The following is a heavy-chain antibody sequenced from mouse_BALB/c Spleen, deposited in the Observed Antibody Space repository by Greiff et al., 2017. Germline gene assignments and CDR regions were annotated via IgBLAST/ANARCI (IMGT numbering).Heavy chain of an antibody. J-gene: IGHJ4*01. V-gene: IGHV5-12-2*01. Sequence: EVKVVESGGGLVQPGGSLKLSCAASGFTFSSYTMSWVRQTPEKRLEWVAYISNGGGSTYYPDTVKGRFTISRDNAKNTLYLQMSSLKSEDTAMYYCARRGLGAMDYWGQGTSVTVSS. D-gene: IGHD2-4*01. CDR2: ISNGGGST. CDR1: GFTFSSYT. CDR3: ARRGLGAMDY.